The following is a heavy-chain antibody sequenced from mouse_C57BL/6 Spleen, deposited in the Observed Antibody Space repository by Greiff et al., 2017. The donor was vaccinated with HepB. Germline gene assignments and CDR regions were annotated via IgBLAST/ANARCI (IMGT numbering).Heavy chain of an antibody. V-gene: IGHV1-5*01. CDR3: TAYYYGSSGYFDV. CDR2: IYPGTSDT. CDR1: GYTFTRYW. D-gene: IGHD1-1*01. J-gene: IGHJ1*03. Sequence: VQLQQSGTVLARPGASVKMSCKTSGYTFTRYWMHWVKQRPGQGLEWIGAIYPGTSDTSYNQKFKGKAKLTAVTSASTAYMELSSLTNEDSAVYYGTAYYYGSSGYFDVWGTGTTVTVSS.